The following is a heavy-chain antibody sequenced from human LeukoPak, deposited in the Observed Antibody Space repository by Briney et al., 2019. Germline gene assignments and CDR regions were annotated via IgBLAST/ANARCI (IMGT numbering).Heavy chain of an antibody. D-gene: IGHD3-16*01. CDR1: GGSISSGGYS. Sequence: PSETLSLTCAVSGGSISSGGYSWSWIRQPPGKGLEWIGYIYYSGSTYYNPSLKSRVTISVDTSKNQFSLKLSSVTAADTAVYYCARDGGGWAPWFDPWGQGTLVTVSS. CDR3: ARDGGGWAPWFDP. CDR2: IYYSGST. J-gene: IGHJ5*02. V-gene: IGHV4-30-4*07.